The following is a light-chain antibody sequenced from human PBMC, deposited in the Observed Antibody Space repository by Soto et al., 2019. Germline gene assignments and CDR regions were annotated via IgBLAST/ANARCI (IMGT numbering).Light chain of an antibody. Sequence: DIQMTQSPSTLSASVGDRVTITCRASQSIIRWLAWYQQKPGKAPNLLIYDASKLESGVPSRFSGSESGTEFTEFTLTINGLQPDDSATYFCQQYDSIPFTFGGGTKVEIK. V-gene: IGKV1-5*01. CDR3: QQYDSIPFT. CDR2: DAS. J-gene: IGKJ4*01. CDR1: QSIIRW.